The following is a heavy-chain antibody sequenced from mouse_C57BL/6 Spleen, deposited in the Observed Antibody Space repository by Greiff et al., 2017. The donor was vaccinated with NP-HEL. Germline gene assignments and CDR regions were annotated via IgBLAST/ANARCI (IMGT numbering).Heavy chain of an antibody. CDR2: IYPRSGNT. J-gene: IGHJ1*03. Sequence: LQESGAELARPGASVKLSCKASGYTFTSYGISWVKQRTGQGLEWIGEIYPRSGNTYYNEKFKGKATLTADKSSSTAYMELRSLTSEDSAVYFGAQEGTTVVLHWYFDVWGTGTTVTVSS. V-gene: IGHV1-81*01. D-gene: IGHD1-1*01. CDR1: GYTFTSYG. CDR3: AQEGTTVVLHWYFDV.